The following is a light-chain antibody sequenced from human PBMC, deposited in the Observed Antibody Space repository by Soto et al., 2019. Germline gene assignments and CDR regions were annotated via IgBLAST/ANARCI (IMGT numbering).Light chain of an antibody. CDR1: QSVLYSSNNKNY. CDR3: QQYYSPPVT. Sequence: DIVMTQSPDSLVVSLGERATINCKSSQSVLYSSNNKNYLAWYQQKPGQPPKLLIYWASTRQFGVPDRFSGSGSGTDFTLIISSLQAEDVGIYYCQQYYSPPVTFGGGTKVEIK. V-gene: IGKV4-1*01. CDR2: WAS. J-gene: IGKJ4*01.